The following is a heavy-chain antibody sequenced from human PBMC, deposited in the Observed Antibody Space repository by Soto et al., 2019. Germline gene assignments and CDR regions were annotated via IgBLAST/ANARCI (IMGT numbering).Heavy chain of an antibody. CDR3: ANDLIGSGTSNYYYYYGMDV. Sequence: QVQLVESGGGVVQPGRSLRLSCAASGFTFSSYGMHWVRQAPGKGLEWVAAISYDGSKKYYADSVKGRFTISRDNSKNTLYLQMNSLKDEDTAVDYCANDLIGSGTSNYYYYYGMDVWGQGTTVTVSS. D-gene: IGHD3-10*01. J-gene: IGHJ6*02. V-gene: IGHV3-30*18. CDR2: ISYDGSKK. CDR1: GFTFSSYG.